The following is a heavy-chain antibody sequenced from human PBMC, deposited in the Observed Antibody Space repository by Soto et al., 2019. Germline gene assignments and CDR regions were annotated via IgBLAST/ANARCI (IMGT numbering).Heavy chain of an antibody. J-gene: IGHJ5*01. Sequence: PSETLSLTYAVSGGSISSSSYYWGWIRQPPGKGLEWIGSIYYSGKTYYNPSLKSRVTISVDTSKNQFSLKLSSVTAADTSVYYCAKDLPGELLPTCFDSWGQGTLVTVSS. CDR3: AKDLPGELLPTCFDS. CDR1: GGSISSSSYY. V-gene: IGHV4-39*02. D-gene: IGHD1-26*01. CDR2: IYYSGKT.